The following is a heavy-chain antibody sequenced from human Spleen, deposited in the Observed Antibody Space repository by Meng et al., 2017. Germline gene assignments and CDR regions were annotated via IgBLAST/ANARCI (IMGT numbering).Heavy chain of an antibody. CDR1: GYTFTSYD. Sequence: ASVKVSCKASGYTFTSYDINWVRQATGQGLEWMGWMNPNSGNTGYAQKFQGRVTITRNTSISTAYMELSSLRSEDTAVYYCARAGSWIVGATSAFDIWGQGKMVT. CDR3: ARAGSWIVGATSAFDI. V-gene: IGHV1-8*03. J-gene: IGHJ3*02. CDR2: MNPNSGNT. D-gene: IGHD1-26*01.